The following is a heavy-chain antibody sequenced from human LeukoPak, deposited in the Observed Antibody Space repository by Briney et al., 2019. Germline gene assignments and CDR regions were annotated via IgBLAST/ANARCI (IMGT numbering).Heavy chain of an antibody. CDR1: GVSISSGSYY. D-gene: IGHD1-1*01. Sequence: SETLSLTCTVSGVSISSGSYYWSWIRQPAGKGLEWIGRIYTSGSTNYNPSLKSRVTISVDTSKNQFSLKLSSVTAADTAVYYCARDKGGLEMGPYYFDYWGQGTLVTVSS. CDR3: ARDKGGLEMGPYYFDY. J-gene: IGHJ4*02. V-gene: IGHV4-61*02. CDR2: IYTSGST.